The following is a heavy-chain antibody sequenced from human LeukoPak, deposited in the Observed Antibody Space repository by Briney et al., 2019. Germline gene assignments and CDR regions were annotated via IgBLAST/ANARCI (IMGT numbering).Heavy chain of an antibody. D-gene: IGHD2-2*01. CDR3: ARDLLDIVVVPAAMPLDY. J-gene: IGHJ4*02. V-gene: IGHV1-18*01. CDR1: GYTFTSYG. CDR2: ISAYNGNT. Sequence: ASVKVSCKASGYTFTSYGISWVRQAPGQGLEWMGWISAYNGNTNYAQKLQGRVTMTTDTSTSTAYMELRSLRSDDTAVYYCARDLLDIVVVPAAMPLDYWGQGTPVTVSS.